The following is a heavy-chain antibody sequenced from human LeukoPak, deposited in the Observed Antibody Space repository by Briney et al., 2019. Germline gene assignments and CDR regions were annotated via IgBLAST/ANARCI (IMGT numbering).Heavy chain of an antibody. CDR1: GFSFSNHG. Sequence: GTSLRLSCVASGFSFSNHGMHWVRQAPGKGLEWVSVVARDGGAKFYADSVKGRFTLSRDNSKNMFFLQMNFLTVEDTAIYYCAREATWGQWYFDHRGQGTPVIVSS. CDR3: AREATWGQWYFDH. D-gene: IGHD6-19*01. J-gene: IGHJ4*02. CDR2: VARDGGAK. V-gene: IGHV3-30*03.